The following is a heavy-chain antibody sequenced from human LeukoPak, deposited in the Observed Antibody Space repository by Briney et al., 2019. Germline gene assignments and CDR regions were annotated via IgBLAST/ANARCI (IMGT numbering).Heavy chain of an antibody. D-gene: IGHD2-21*01. CDR2: ISSSGSTI. Sequence: PGGSLRLSCAASGFTFSDYYMSWIRQAPGKGLEWVSYISSSGSTIYYADSVKGRFTISRDNAKNSLYLQMNSLRAEDTALYYCAKVIGALEGYFQHWGQGTLVTVSS. CDR1: GFTFSDYY. CDR3: AKVIGALEGYFQH. V-gene: IGHV3-11*01. J-gene: IGHJ1*01.